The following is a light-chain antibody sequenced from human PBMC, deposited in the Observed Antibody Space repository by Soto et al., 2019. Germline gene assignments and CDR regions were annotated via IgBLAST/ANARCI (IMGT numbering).Light chain of an antibody. Sequence: EIVMTQSPATLSVSPGERATLSCKASRSVRSNLAWYQQKPGQAPRLLIYDASSRATGTPDRFSGGGSGTDFTLTSSRLEPEDFAVYYCQQFSSYPLTFGGGIKVDIK. CDR3: QQFSSYPLT. J-gene: IGKJ4*01. CDR1: RSVRSN. CDR2: DAS. V-gene: IGKV3-20*01.